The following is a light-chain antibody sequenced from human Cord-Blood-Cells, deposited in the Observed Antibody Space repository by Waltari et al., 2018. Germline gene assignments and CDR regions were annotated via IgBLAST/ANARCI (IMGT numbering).Light chain of an antibody. CDR2: GAS. Sequence: EIVMPQSPAPLSVSQGERATLSCRASQSVSSNLAWYQQKPGQAPRLLIYGASTRATGIPARFSGSGSGTEFTLTISSLQSEDFAVYYCQQYNNWPPLTFGGGTKVEIK. CDR1: QSVSSN. J-gene: IGKJ4*01. V-gene: IGKV3-15*01. CDR3: QQYNNWPPLT.